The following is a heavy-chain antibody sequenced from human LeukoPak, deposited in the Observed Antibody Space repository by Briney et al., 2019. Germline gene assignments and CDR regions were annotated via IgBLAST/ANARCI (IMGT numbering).Heavy chain of an antibody. V-gene: IGHV3-23*01. D-gene: IGHD3-10*01. Sequence: PGGSLRLSCAASGFTFSSYGMSWVRQAPGKGLEWVSAISGSGGSTYYADSVKGRFAISRDNSKNTLYLQMNSLRAEDTAVYYCAKDGAGYYGSILDYWGQGTLVTVSS. CDR3: AKDGAGYYGSILDY. CDR1: GFTFSSYG. J-gene: IGHJ4*02. CDR2: ISGSGGST.